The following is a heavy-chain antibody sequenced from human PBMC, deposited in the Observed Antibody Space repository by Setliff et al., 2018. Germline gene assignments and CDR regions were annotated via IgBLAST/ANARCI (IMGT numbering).Heavy chain of an antibody. J-gene: IGHJ4*02. CDR3: ARRPGYRSAHSNESY. CDR2: MNPNSGNT. D-gene: IGHD3-16*02. Sequence: ASVKVSCKASGYTFTNYDVNWVRQATGQGLEWIGWMNPNSGNTGYAQKFQGRVTMTRDTAISTAYMELGSLRSEDTAVYYCARRPGYRSAHSNESYWGQGTLVTVSS. V-gene: IGHV1-8*01. CDR1: GYTFTNYD.